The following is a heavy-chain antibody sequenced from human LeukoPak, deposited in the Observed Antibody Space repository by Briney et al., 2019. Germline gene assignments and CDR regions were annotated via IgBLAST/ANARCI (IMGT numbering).Heavy chain of an antibody. D-gene: IGHD3-22*01. CDR2: ISSSSSYI. CDR1: GFTFSSYS. CDR3: ASLQAYYYDSSGYGRSLDDAFDI. J-gene: IGHJ3*02. Sequence: RTGGSLRLSCAASGFTFSSYSMNWVRQAPGKGLEWVSSISSSSSYIYYADSVKGRFTISRDNAKNSLYLQMNSLRAEDTAVYYCASLQAYYYDSSGYGRSLDDAFDIWGQGTMVTVSS. V-gene: IGHV3-21*04.